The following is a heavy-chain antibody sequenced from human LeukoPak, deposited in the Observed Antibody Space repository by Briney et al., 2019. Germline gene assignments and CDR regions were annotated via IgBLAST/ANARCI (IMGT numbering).Heavy chain of an antibody. V-gene: IGHV3-21*01. D-gene: IGHD3-10*01. Sequence: NPGGSLRLSCAASGFTFSSYSMNWVRQAPGKGLEWVSSISSSSSYIYYADSVKGRFTISRDNAKNSLYLQMNSLRAEDTAVYYCARELAQDTGSGSDGWDYWGQGTLVTVSS. CDR3: ARELAQDTGSGSDGWDY. CDR1: GFTFSSYS. CDR2: ISSSSSYI. J-gene: IGHJ4*02.